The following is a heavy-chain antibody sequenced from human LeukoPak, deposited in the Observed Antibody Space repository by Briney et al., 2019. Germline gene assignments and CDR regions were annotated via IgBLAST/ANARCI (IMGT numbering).Heavy chain of an antibody. D-gene: IGHD1-14*01. CDR3: ARAPEYGLYYFDY. Sequence: GSLRLSCAASGLTFRTYAMSWIRQPPGKGLEWIGNIYYSGSTYYNPSLKSRVSISVDTSKNQFSLKLTSVTAADTAVYYCARAPEYGLYYFDYWGQGTLVTVSS. J-gene: IGHJ4*02. CDR2: IYYSGST. CDR1: GLTFRTYA. V-gene: IGHV4-39*07.